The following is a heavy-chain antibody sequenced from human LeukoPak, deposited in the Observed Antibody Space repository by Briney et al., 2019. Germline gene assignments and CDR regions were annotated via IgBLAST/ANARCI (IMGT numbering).Heavy chain of an antibody. V-gene: IGHV3-48*01. CDR2: ISGSSNTI. CDR1: GFTFSSYC. CDR3: AKGENYYDSSGGHFDY. J-gene: IGHJ4*02. Sequence: GGSLRLSCVVSGFTFSSYCMNWVRQAPGKGLEWVSYISGSSNTIYYADSVKGRFTISRDNSKNTLYLQMNSLRAEDTAVYYCAKGENYYDSSGGHFDYWGQGTLVTVSS. D-gene: IGHD3-22*01.